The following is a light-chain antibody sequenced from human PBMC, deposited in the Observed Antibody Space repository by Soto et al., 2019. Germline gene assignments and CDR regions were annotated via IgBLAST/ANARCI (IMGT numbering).Light chain of an antibody. CDR2: EVS. Sequence: QSVLTQPASVSGSPGQSITICCTGTSSDIGSYTYVSWYQHHPGKVPKLMIYEVSNRPSGVSDRFSGSKSGNTASLTISGLQAEDEADYYFSSYPGSSTLVFGGGTKLTVL. CDR1: SSDIGSYTY. J-gene: IGLJ3*02. CDR3: SSYPGSSTLV. V-gene: IGLV2-14*01.